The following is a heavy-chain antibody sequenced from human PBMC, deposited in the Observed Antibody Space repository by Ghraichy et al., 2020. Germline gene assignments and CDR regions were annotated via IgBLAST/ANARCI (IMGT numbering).Heavy chain of an antibody. Sequence: SVKVSCKASGGTFSSYAISWVRQAPGQGLEWMGRIIPILGIANYAQKFQGRVTITADKSTSTAYMELSSLRSEDTAVYYCARVSCSSTSCYTALSWYFDLWGRGTLVTVSS. CDR2: IIPILGIA. CDR1: GGTFSSYA. D-gene: IGHD2-2*02. J-gene: IGHJ2*01. V-gene: IGHV1-69*04. CDR3: ARVSCSSTSCYTALSWYFDL.